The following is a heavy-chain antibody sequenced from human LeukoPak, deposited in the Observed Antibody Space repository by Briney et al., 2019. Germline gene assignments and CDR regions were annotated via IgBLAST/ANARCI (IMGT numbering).Heavy chain of an antibody. CDR2: ISGSGAST. V-gene: IGHV3-23*01. D-gene: IGHD1-26*01. Sequence: GGSLRLSCAASGFTFSNYAMSWVRQAPGKGLEWISGISGSGASTYYADSVKGRFTISRDDSRNTLYLQMNSLRGDDTAVYYCAKDVGKWESLHFFDYWGQGTLVTVSS. CDR3: AKDVGKWESLHFFDY. CDR1: GFTFSNYA. J-gene: IGHJ4*02.